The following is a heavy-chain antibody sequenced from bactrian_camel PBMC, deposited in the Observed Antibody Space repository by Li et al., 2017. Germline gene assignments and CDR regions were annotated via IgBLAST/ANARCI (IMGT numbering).Heavy chain of an antibody. CDR2: INGNGGKT. CDR1: GFSFRTNT. V-gene: IGHV3S40*01. D-gene: IGHD5*01. J-gene: IGHJ4*01. Sequence: DVQLVESGGGLVQPGGPLRLSCAASGFSFRTNTMSWVRQAPGKGLEWVSSINGNGGKTYYSDSVKGRFTSSRDNAKNMVYLQLNSLKTEDMAMYYCASADYGDSSMNYWGQGTQVTVS. CDR3: ASADYGDSSMNY.